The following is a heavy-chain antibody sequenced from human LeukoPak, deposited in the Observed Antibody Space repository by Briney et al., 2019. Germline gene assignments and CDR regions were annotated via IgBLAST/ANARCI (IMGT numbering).Heavy chain of an antibody. V-gene: IGHV1-2*02. D-gene: IGHD6-13*01. CDR3: ASPTAAGSIYFDY. CDR2: INPNSGGT. Sequence: ASVKVSCKASAYTFTAFYMHWVRQAPAQGLEWMGWINPNSGGTNYAQKFQGRVTMTRDTSISTAYMELSRLRSDDTAVYYCASPTAAGSIYFDYWGQGTLVTVSS. J-gene: IGHJ4*02. CDR1: AYTFTAFY.